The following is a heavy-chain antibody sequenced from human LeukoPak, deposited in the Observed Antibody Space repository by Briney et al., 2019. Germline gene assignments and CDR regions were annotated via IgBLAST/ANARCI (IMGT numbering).Heavy chain of an antibody. J-gene: IGHJ3*02. CDR3: ARDRYCSSTSCHDVFDI. D-gene: IGHD2-2*01. CDR2: ISSNGGST. V-gene: IGHV3-64*01. CDR1: GFTFSSYA. Sequence: GGSLRLSCAASGFTFSSYAMHWVRQAPGKGLEYVSAISSNGGSTYYANSVKGRFTISRDNSKNTLYLQMGSLRAEDMAVYYCARDRYCSSTSCHDVFDIWGQGTMVTVSS.